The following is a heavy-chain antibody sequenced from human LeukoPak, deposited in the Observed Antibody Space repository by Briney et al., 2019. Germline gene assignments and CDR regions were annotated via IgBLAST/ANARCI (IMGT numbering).Heavy chain of an antibody. CDR3: ARILLAVAASDAFDI. J-gene: IGHJ3*02. CDR1: GYSFTSYW. V-gene: IGHV5-51*01. D-gene: IGHD6-19*01. CDR2: IYPGDSDT. Sequence: GESLKISCKGSGYSFTSYWIGWVRQMPGKGLEWMGIIYPGDSDTRYSPSFQGQVTISADKSISTAYLQWSSLKASDTAMYYCARILLAVAASDAFDIWGQGTVVTVSS.